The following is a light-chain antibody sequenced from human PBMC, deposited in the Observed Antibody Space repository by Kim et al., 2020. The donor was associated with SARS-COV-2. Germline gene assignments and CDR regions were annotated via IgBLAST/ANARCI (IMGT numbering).Light chain of an antibody. Sequence: QSVLTQPPSASATPGQRVTISCSGSSSNIGINTVNWYQQFPGTAPKLLMYSNNQRPSGVPDRFSASKSGTSASLAISGLQSEDEADYYCAAWDDSPNGFVFGSGTKVTVL. CDR3: AAWDDSPNGFV. CDR2: SNN. CDR1: SSNIGINT. J-gene: IGLJ1*01. V-gene: IGLV1-44*01.